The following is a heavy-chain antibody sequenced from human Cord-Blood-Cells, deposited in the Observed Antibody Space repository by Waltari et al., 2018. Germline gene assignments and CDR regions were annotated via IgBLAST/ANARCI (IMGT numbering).Heavy chain of an antibody. Sequence: EVQLVQSGAEVKKPGATVKISCKVSGYPFTDYYMHWVQQAPGKGLEWMGLFDPEDGETIYAGKFQGRFTITANTSTDTAYMELSSLSSKDTAVYYWATGPPGVIEYFQHWGRAPWSPSPQ. D-gene: IGHD3-10*01. CDR3: ATGPPGVIEYFQH. V-gene: IGHV1-69-2*01. CDR2: FDPEDGET. J-gene: IGHJ1*01. CDR1: GYPFTDYY.